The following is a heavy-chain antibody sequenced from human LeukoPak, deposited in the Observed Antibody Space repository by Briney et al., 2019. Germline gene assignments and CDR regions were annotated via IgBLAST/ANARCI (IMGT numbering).Heavy chain of an antibody. CDR1: GGTFSSYA. D-gene: IGHD1-20*01. V-gene: IGHV1-69*06. Sequence: SVKVSCKASGGTFSSYAISWVRQAPGQGLEWMGGVIPIFGTANYAQKFQGRVTITADKSTSTANMELSSLRSEDTAVYYCARAVTGMTGFDYWGQRTLDTVSS. CDR3: ARAVTGMTGFDY. CDR2: VIPIFGTA. J-gene: IGHJ4*02.